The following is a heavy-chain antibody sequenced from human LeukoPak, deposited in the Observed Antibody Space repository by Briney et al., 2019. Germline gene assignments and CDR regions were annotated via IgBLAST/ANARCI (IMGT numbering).Heavy chain of an antibody. D-gene: IGHD2-15*01. J-gene: IGHJ4*02. V-gene: IGHV3-7*01. CDR1: GFIFSSCW. CDR2: IKRDGSEK. CDR3: VRDGGNGGDY. Sequence: GGSLSLSCAASGFIFSSCWMSWVRQAPGKGLKWVANIKRDGSEKYYVDSVKGRFTNSRDNAKNSLYLQRNRLRADDTAVYYCVRDGGNGGDYWGQGTVVTVSS.